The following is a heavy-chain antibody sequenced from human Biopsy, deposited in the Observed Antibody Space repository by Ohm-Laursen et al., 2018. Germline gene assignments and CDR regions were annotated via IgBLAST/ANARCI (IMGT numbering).Heavy chain of an antibody. CDR3: ARESALKWYQSLSYFNGMNV. CDR1: GFFFSSIT. Sequence: SLRLSCAASGFFFSSITMNWVRQAPGKGLEWVANIRPGGNEIHYVDSVKGRFTISRDNARNSLFVHMNNLRAEDTAVYYCARESALKWYQSLSYFNGMNVWGQGTTVTVSS. J-gene: IGHJ6*02. V-gene: IGHV3-7*01. D-gene: IGHD2-2*01. CDR2: IRPGGNEI.